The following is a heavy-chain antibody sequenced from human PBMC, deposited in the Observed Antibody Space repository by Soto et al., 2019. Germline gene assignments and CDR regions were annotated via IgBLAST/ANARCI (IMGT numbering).Heavy chain of an antibody. D-gene: IGHD2-15*01. V-gene: IGHV4-39*01. J-gene: IGHJ4*02. CDR1: GGSISSSSYY. Sequence: QLQLQESGPGLVKPSETLSLTCTVSGGSISSSSYYWGWIRQPPGKGLEWIGSIYYSGSTYYNPSLKSRVTISVDTSKNQFSLKLSSVTAADTAVYYCARYCSGGSCYGGGYWGQGTLVTVSS. CDR2: IYYSGST. CDR3: ARYCSGGSCYGGGY.